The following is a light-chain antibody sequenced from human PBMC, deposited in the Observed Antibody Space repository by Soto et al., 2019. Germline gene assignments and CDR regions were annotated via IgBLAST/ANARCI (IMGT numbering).Light chain of an antibody. CDR2: KAS. CDR1: QSISSW. CDR3: QPYNSAWT. J-gene: IGKJ1*01. V-gene: IGKV1-5*03. Sequence: DIQMTQSPSTLSASVGDRVTITCRASQSISSWLAWYQQKPGKAPKLLIYKASSLESGVPSRFSGSGSGTEFTLTISSLQPDDAASYYCQPYNSAWTFGQGTKVEIK.